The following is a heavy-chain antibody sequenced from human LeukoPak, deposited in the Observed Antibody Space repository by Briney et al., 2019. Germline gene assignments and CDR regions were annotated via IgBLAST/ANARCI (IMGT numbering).Heavy chain of an antibody. V-gene: IGHV1-2*02. Sequence: ASVKVSCKASGYTFTGYYMHWARQAPGQGLEWMGWINPNSGGTNYAQKFQGRVTMTRDTSISTAYMELSRLRSDDTAVYYCARALYYDFWSGYRGVIAPWGQGTLVTVSS. J-gene: IGHJ5*02. CDR2: INPNSGGT. D-gene: IGHD3-3*01. CDR3: ARALYYDFWSGYRGVIAP. CDR1: GYTFTGYY.